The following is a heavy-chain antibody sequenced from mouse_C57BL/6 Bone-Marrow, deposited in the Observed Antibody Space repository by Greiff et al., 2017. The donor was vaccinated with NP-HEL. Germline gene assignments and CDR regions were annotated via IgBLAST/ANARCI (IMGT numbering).Heavy chain of an antibody. V-gene: IGHV5-4*03. Sequence: EVMLVESGGGLVKPGGSLKLSCAASGFTFSSYAMSWVRQTPEKRLEWVATISDGGSYTYYPDNVKGRFTISRDNAKNNLYLQMSHLKSEDTAMYYCARRGTTMVTTDYFDYWGQGTTLTVSS. CDR1: GFTFSSYA. J-gene: IGHJ2*01. CDR3: ARRGTTMVTTDYFDY. CDR2: ISDGGSYT. D-gene: IGHD2-2*01.